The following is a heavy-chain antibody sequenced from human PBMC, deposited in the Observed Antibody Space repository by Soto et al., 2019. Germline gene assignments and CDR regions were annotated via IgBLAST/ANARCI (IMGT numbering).Heavy chain of an antibody. J-gene: IGHJ6*02. V-gene: IGHV1-24*01. CDR1: GYTLTELS. Sequence: RASVKVSCKVSGYTLTELSMHWVRQAPGKGLEWMGGFDPEDGETIYAQKFQGRVTMTEDTSTDTAYMELSSLRSEDTAVYYCAREGRYQGVVINMGDYYGMDVWGQGTTVTVSS. CDR3: AREGRYQGVVINMGDYYGMDV. CDR2: FDPEDGET. D-gene: IGHD3-3*01.